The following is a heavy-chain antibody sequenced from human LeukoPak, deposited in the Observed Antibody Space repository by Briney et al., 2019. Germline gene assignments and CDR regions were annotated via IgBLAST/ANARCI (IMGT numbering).Heavy chain of an antibody. CDR1: GGSFSGYY. CDR3: ARALMTLVRGVPRTTWFHT. Sequence: PSETLSLTCAVFGGSFSGYYWTWVRQAPGKGLEWIGEINESGTTNYNASLNNRVTISVDTSKNQFSLKLTSLTAADTAVFYCARALMTLVRGVPRTTWFHTWGQGTLGTVSS. V-gene: IGHV4-34*01. D-gene: IGHD3-10*01. CDR2: INESGTT. J-gene: IGHJ5*02.